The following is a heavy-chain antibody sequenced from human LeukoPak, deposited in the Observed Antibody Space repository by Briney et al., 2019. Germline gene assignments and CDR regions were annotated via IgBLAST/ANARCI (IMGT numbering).Heavy chain of an antibody. Sequence: GGSLRLSCAASGFTVSSNYMSWVRQAPGKGLEWVSVSYSGGSTYYADSVKGRFTISRDNSKNTLYLQMNSLRAEDTAVYYCARDQDWGTAAGFFDYWGQGTLVTVSS. D-gene: IGHD6-13*01. CDR1: GFTVSSNY. CDR2: SYSGGST. V-gene: IGHV3-66*01. J-gene: IGHJ4*02. CDR3: ARDQDWGTAAGFFDY.